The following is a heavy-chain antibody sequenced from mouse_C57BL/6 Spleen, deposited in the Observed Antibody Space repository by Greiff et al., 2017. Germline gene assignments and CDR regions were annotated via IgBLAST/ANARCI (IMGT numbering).Heavy chain of an antibody. CDR2: INPSNGGT. J-gene: IGHJ2*01. V-gene: IGHV1-53*01. Sequence: KQSCKASGYTFTSYWMHWVKQRPGQGLEWIGNINPSNGGTNYNEKFKSKATLTVDKSSSTAYMQLSSLTSEDSAVYYCARSTGTGRYYFDYWGQGTTLTVSS. D-gene: IGHD4-1*01. CDR1: GYTFTSYW. CDR3: ARSTGTGRYYFDY.